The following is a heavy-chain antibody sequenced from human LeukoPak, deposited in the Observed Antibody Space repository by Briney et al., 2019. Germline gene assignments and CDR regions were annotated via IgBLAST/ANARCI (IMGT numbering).Heavy chain of an antibody. CDR2: INPSGGST. CDR1: GYTFTSYY. J-gene: IGHJ4*02. Sequence: ASVKVSCKASGYTFTSYYMHWVRQAPGQGLEWMGIINPSGGSTSYAQKFQGRVTITADESTSTAYMELSKDTAVYYCAYGSGSYSKTFDYWAREPWSPSPQ. CDR3: AYGSGSYSKTFDY. D-gene: IGHD3-10*01. V-gene: IGHV1-46*01.